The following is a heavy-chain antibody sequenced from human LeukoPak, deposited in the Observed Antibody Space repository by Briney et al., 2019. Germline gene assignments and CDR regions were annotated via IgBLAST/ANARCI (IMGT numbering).Heavy chain of an antibody. V-gene: IGHV3-23*01. CDR3: AKKDDSSGYYWSPFDY. Sequence: GGSLRLSCAASGFTFSSYAMSWVRQAPGKGLEWVSAINGGSTTTYYTDSVKGRFTISRDNSKNTLYLQMNSLRAEDTALYYCAKKDDSSGYYWSPFDYWGQGTLVTVSS. CDR1: GFTFSSYA. CDR2: INGGSTTT. J-gene: IGHJ4*02. D-gene: IGHD3-22*01.